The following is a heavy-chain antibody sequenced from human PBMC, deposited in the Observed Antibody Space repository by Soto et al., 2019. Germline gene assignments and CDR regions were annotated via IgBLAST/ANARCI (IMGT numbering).Heavy chain of an antibody. CDR3: ARVRRWEPLLY. D-gene: IGHD1-26*01. CDR2: VSAYNRNT. Sequence: QVQLVQSGPEVKKPGASVKVSCKGSGYTFSNYGVTWVRQAPGQGLERLGWVSAYNRNTDYAQKFENRATMTIDTSTNTAYLELRGLTPDETAVYCCARVRRWEPLLYWGQGTL. V-gene: IGHV1-18*01. CDR1: GYTFSNYG. J-gene: IGHJ4*02.